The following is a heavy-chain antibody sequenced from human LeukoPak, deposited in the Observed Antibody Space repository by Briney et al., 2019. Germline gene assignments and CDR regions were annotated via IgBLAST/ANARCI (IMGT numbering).Heavy chain of an antibody. V-gene: IGHV1-2*02. CDR1: GYTFIDYY. CDR2: INPDSGGT. D-gene: IGHD1-26*01. J-gene: IGHJ4*02. Sequence: ASVKVSCKASGYTFIDYYMHWVRQAPGQGLEWMGWINPDSGGTNYAQKFQGRVTMTRDTSISTAYMELSRLRSDDTAVYYCARDQSVGATSDFDYWGQGTLVTVSS. CDR3: ARDQSVGATSDFDY.